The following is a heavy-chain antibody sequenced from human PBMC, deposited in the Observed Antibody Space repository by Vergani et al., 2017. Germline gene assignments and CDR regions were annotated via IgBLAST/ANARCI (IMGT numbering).Heavy chain of an antibody. V-gene: IGHV3-23*04. D-gene: IGHD6-6*01. CDR3: AKEINEYSSSASLDY. Sequence: EVQLVESGGDLVQPGGSLRLSCAASGFTFIMHAMSWVRQAPGKGLEWVSTLSASDRRTHYADSVKGRFTISRDNAKNSLYLQMNSLRAEDTALYYCAKEINEYSSSASLDYWGQGTLVTVSS. J-gene: IGHJ4*02. CDR1: GFTFIMHA. CDR2: LSASDRRT.